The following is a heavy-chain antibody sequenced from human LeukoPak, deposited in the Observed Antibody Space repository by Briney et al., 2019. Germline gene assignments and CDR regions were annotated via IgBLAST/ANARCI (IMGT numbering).Heavy chain of an antibody. Sequence: GGTLRLSCGASGFTFDDYWMSWVRQAPGQGLEWVANINQDGSEKYYLDSAKGRFTISRDNARNSLYLQVNSLRAEDTAVYYCARGGTSGYSSTRHFWGGNYYFDYWGQGSLVTVSS. V-gene: IGHV3-7*01. CDR1: GFTFDDYW. D-gene: IGHD2-2*01. CDR2: INQDGSEK. CDR3: ARGGTSGYSSTRHFWGGNYYFDY. J-gene: IGHJ4*02.